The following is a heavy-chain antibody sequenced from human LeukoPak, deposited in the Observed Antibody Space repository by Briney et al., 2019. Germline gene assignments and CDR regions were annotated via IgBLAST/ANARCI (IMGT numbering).Heavy chain of an antibody. V-gene: IGHV3-30-3*01. J-gene: IGHJ4*02. D-gene: IGHD3-22*01. Sequence: GGSLRLSCAAFGFTFSSYAMHWVRQAPGKGLEWVAVISYDGSNKYYAGSVKGRFTISRDNSKNTLYLQMNSLRAEDTAVYYCARGRGIYYDRLLDHFDYWGQGTLVTVSS. CDR2: ISYDGSNK. CDR3: ARGRGIYYDRLLDHFDY. CDR1: GFTFSSYA.